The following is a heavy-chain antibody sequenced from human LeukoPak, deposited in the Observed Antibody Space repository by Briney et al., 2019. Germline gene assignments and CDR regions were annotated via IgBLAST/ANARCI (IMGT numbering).Heavy chain of an antibody. CDR2: ISWNSGSI. CDR3: AKVQGASYFDY. CDR1: GFTFDDYA. J-gene: IGHJ4*02. D-gene: IGHD3-16*01. Sequence: GRSLRLSCAASGFTFDDYAMHWVRQAPGKGLEWVSGISWNSGSIGYADSVKGRFTISRDNSKNTLYLQMNSLRAEDTAVYYCAKVQGASYFDYWGQGTLVTVSS. V-gene: IGHV3-9*01.